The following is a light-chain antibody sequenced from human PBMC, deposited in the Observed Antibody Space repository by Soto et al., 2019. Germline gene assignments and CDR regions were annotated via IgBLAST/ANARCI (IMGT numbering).Light chain of an antibody. V-gene: IGKV1-17*02. CDR2: NAL. Sequence: DIQMTQSPSSLSASVGDRVTMTCRASQDLRNALGWYQQKPGKAPKRLIFNALALESGVPSRFSGSGTGAEYTLTISNLQAEDFATYYCLQHSSSPWTLFQGSKVDFK. CDR3: LQHSSSPWT. J-gene: IGKJ1*01. CDR1: QDLRNA.